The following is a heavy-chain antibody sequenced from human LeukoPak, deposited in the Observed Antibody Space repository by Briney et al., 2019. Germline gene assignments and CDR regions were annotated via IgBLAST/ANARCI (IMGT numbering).Heavy chain of an antibody. CDR1: GGSISSYY. CDR3: ARHLVVEPAAEQNWFDP. V-gene: IGHV4-59*08. CDR2: IYYSGST. D-gene: IGHD2-2*01. Sequence: SETLSLTCTVSGGSISSYYWSWIRQPPGKGLEWIGYIYYSGSTNYNPSLKSRVTISVDTSKNQFSLKLSSVTAADTAVYYCARHLVVEPAAEQNWFDPWGQGTLVTVSS. J-gene: IGHJ5*02.